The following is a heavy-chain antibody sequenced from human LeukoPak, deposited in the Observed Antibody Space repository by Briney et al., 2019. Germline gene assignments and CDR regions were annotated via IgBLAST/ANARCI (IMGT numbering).Heavy chain of an antibody. CDR1: GYSFTSYW. J-gene: IGHJ6*02. Sequence: GESLKISCKGSGYSFTSYWIGWVRQMPGKGLEWMGIIYPGDSDTRYSPSFQGQVTISADESISTAYLQWSSLKASDTAMYYCARQSGYCSGGSCYGPYYYYYGMDVWGQGTTVTVSS. CDR2: IYPGDSDT. D-gene: IGHD2-15*01. V-gene: IGHV5-51*01. CDR3: ARQSGYCSGGSCYGPYYYYYGMDV.